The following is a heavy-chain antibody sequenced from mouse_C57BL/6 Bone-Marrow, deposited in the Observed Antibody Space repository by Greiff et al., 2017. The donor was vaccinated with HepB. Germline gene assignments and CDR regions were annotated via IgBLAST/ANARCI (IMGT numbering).Heavy chain of an antibody. CDR1: GYSITSGYY. CDR3: ARVGILFPWFAY. D-gene: IGHD3-1*01. CDR2: ISYDGSN. J-gene: IGHJ3*01. Sequence: EVQRVESGPGLVKPSQSLSLTCSVTGYSITSGYYWNWIRQFPGNKLEWMGYISYDGSNNYNPSLKNRISITRDTSKNQFFLKLNSVTTEDTATYYCARVGILFPWFAYWGQGTLVTVSA. V-gene: IGHV3-6*01.